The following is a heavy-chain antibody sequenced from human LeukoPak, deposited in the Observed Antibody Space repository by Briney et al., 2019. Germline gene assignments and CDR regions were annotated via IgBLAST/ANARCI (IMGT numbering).Heavy chain of an antibody. CDR1: GGSISSSNW. Sequence: SGTLSLTCAVSGGSISSSNWWSWVRQPPGKGLEWIGEIYHSGSTNYNPSLKSRVTISVDKSKNQFSLKLSSVTAADTAVYYCARDPLRGVILGSLDYWGQGTLVTVSS. J-gene: IGHJ4*02. D-gene: IGHD3-10*01. CDR2: IYHSGST. CDR3: ARDPLRGVILGSLDY. V-gene: IGHV4-4*02.